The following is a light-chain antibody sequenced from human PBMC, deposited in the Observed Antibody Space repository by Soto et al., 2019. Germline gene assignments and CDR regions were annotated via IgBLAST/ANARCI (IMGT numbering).Light chain of an antibody. CDR1: QSVSSSY. V-gene: IGKV3-20*01. CDR3: QQYGSSLFMYT. CDR2: GAS. J-gene: IGKJ2*01. Sequence: EIVLTQSPGTLSLSPGERATLSCRASQSVSSSYLAWYQQKPGQAPRLLIYGASSRATGIPDRFSGSGSGTDFTLTLSRLEPEDFAVYYCQQYGSSLFMYTFGQGTKLEIK.